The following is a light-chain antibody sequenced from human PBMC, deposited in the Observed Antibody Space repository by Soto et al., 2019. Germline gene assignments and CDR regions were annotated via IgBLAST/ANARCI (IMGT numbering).Light chain of an antibody. J-gene: IGKJ1*01. CDR3: QQRSNWLWT. CDR2: DAS. Sequence: EIVVTQSPATRSLSPGERATLSCRASQSVSSYLAWYQQKPGQAPRLLIYDASNRATGIPARFSGSGSGTDFTLTISSLEPEDFAVYSCQQRSNWLWTFGQGTKVDIK. V-gene: IGKV3-11*01. CDR1: QSVSSY.